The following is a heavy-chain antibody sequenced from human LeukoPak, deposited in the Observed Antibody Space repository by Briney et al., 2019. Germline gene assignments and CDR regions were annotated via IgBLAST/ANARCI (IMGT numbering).Heavy chain of an antibody. CDR2: ISYHGRDQ. V-gene: IGHV3-30*04. D-gene: IGHD2-15*01. CDR1: GFTFRSHA. J-gene: IGHJ4*02. Sequence: GGSLRLSCVGSGFTFRSHAMSWVRQAPGKGLDWVAVISYHGRDQFYADSVKGRFTISRDSSKDTLYLQMNSLRTEDTAVYYCVRQDCSGGSCYLDYWGQGTLVTVSS. CDR3: VRQDCSGGSCYLDY.